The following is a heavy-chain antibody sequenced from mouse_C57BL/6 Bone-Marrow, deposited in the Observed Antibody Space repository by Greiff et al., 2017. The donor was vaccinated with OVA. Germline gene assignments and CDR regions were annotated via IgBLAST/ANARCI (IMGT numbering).Heavy chain of an antibody. J-gene: IGHJ2*01. CDR3: AREDFYGSGDY. V-gene: IGHV1-55*01. Sequence: QVQLQQPGAELVKPGASVKMSCKASGYTFTSYWITWVKPRPGQGLEWIGDIYPGSGSTNYNEKFKSKATLTVDTSSSTAYMQLSSLTSEDSSVYYCAREDFYGSGDYWGQGTTLTVSS. CDR2: IYPGSGST. D-gene: IGHD1-1*01. CDR1: GYTFTSYW.